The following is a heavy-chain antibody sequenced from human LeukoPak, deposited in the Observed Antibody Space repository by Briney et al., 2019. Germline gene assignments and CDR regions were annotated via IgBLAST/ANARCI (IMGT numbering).Heavy chain of an antibody. J-gene: IGHJ4*02. CDR2: ISSSMISI. CDR3: ARVYDVLTGGFDH. D-gene: IGHD3-9*01. CDR1: GFTLSNHW. V-gene: IGHV3-21*01. Sequence: GGSLRLSCAASGFTLSNHWMTWVRQAPGKGLEWVSFISSSMISIHYADSVQGRFTISRDNARNILYLQMNSLRAEDTAVYYCARVYDVLTGGFDHWGQGALATVSS.